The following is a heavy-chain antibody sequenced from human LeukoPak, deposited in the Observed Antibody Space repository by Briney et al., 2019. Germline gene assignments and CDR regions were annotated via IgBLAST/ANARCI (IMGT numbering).Heavy chain of an antibody. D-gene: IGHD6-19*01. Sequence: GGSLRLSCEASGFTFTSYAMHWVRQAPGKGREWVSSISASGSGTFYTDSMNGRFTISRDNAKKTFFLQMKNLRTGDTALYYCAKGRDTSGRQNFDFWGQGTLVTVSS. J-gene: IGHJ4*02. CDR3: AKGRDTSGRQNFDF. CDR2: ISASGSGT. CDR1: GFTFTSYA. V-gene: IGHV3-23*01.